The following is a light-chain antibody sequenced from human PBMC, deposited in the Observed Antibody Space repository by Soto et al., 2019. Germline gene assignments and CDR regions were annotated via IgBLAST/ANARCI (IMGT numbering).Light chain of an antibody. CDR2: RAS. V-gene: IGKV1-5*03. CDR3: QEYKGT. CDR1: QSVSTR. J-gene: IGKJ1*01. Sequence: DIQMIQSPSSLSASVGDRVTIICRASQSVSTRLAWYQQKPGKAPNLLIYRASNIQSGVPSRFSGTGSGTEFTLTISGLQPEDFATYYCQEYKGTFGRGTKVDIK.